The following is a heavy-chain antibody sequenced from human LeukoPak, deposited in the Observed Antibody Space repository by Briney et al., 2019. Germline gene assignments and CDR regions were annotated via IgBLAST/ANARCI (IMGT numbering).Heavy chain of an antibody. D-gene: IGHD3-3*01. V-gene: IGHV3-30*02. CDR3: AKRGRGSYEFDY. J-gene: IGHJ4*02. Sequence: PGGSLRLSCTASGFAFSSYDMHWVRQAPGKGLEWVAYLRFDGSNRYFAESVKGRFTISRDNSKSTLYLQMNSLRAEDTAVYYCAKRGRGSYEFDYWGQGTLVTVSS. CDR2: LRFDGSNR. CDR1: GFAFSSYD.